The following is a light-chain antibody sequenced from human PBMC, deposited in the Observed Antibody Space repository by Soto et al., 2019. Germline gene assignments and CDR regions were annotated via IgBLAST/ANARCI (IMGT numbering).Light chain of an antibody. Sequence: QSALTQPASVSGSPGQSITISCTGTSSDVGGYNYVSWYQQHPGKAPKLMIYEVTNRPSGVSYRFSGSKSGNTASLTISGLQAEDEADYYYTSYTGSSTLLLFGGGTKLTVL. CDR3: TSYTGSSTLLL. J-gene: IGLJ2*01. V-gene: IGLV2-14*01. CDR1: SSDVGGYNY. CDR2: EVT.